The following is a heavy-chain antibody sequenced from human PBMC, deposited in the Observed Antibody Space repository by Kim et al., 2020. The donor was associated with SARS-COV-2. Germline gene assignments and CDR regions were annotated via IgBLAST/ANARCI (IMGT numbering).Heavy chain of an antibody. CDR1: GYTLTELS. Sequence: ASVKVSCKVSGYTLTELSIHWVRQAPGKGLEWMGGFDPEDGETIYAQNFQGRVTMTEDTSTDTAYMELSSLRSEDTAVYYCAATEDIVGVPAAKGHDYYYGMDVWGQGTTVTVSS. D-gene: IGHD2-2*01. V-gene: IGHV1-24*01. J-gene: IGHJ6*02. CDR3: AATEDIVGVPAAKGHDYYYGMDV. CDR2: FDPEDGET.